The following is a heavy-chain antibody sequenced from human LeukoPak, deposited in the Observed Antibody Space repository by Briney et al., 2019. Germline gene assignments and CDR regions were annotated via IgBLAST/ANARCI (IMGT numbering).Heavy chain of an antibody. J-gene: IGHJ6*02. CDR2: ISAYNGNT. CDR1: GYTFTSYG. CDR3: ARDFGVPAAGNIYYYYGMDV. Sequence: ASVKVSCKASGYTFTSYGISWVRQAPGQGLEWMGWISAYNGNTNYAQKLQGRVTMTTDTSTSTAYMELRSLRSDDTAVYYCARDFGVPAAGNIYYYYGMDVWGQGTTVTVSS. V-gene: IGHV1-18*01. D-gene: IGHD6-13*01.